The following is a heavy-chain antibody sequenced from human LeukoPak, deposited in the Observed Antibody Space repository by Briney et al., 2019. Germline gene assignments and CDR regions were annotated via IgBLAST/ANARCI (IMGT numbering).Heavy chain of an antibody. CDR3: ARVLIAATGGDY. V-gene: IGHV3-74*01. J-gene: IGHJ4*02. CDR2: INTDGSNT. D-gene: IGHD6-13*01. Sequence: GRSLRLSCAASRFTFSSHWMHWVRQAPGKGVVWVSRINTDGSNTSDADSVKGRFTISRDNAKNTVYLQMDSLRVDDKAVYYCARVLIAATGGDYWGQGTLVTV. CDR1: RFTFSSHW.